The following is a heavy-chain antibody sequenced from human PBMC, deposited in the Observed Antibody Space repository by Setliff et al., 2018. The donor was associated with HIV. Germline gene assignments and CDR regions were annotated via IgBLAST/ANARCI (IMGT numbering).Heavy chain of an antibody. D-gene: IGHD3-3*01. V-gene: IGHV1-18*01. Sequence: ASVKVSCKTSGYTFTAFYIHWVRQAPGQGLEWMGRIVPGSGATDYAQKLQGKVIMTTDTSTSTAYMEVRSLRSDDTAVYFCARAPRGDFWSGKDYFDYWGQGTLVTVSS. J-gene: IGHJ4*02. CDR2: IVPGSGAT. CDR3: ARAPRGDFWSGKDYFDY. CDR1: GYTFTAFY.